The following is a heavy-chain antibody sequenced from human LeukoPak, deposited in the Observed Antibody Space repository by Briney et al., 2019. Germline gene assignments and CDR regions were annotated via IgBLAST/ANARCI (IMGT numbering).Heavy chain of an antibody. V-gene: IGHV4-34*01. CDR1: GGSFSGYY. Sequence: PSETLSLTCAVYGGSFSGYYWSWIRQPPGKGLEWIGEINHSGSTNYNPSLKSRVTISVDTSKNQFSLKLSSVTAADTAVYYCARGPLFGVVTNWGQGTLVTVSS. CDR3: ARGPLFGVVTN. J-gene: IGHJ4*02. CDR2: INHSGST. D-gene: IGHD3-3*01.